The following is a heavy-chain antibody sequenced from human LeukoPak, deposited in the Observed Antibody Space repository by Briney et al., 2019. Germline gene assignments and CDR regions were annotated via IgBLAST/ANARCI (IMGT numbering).Heavy chain of an antibody. J-gene: IGHJ4*02. CDR2: IIPIFGTA. D-gene: IGHD3-22*01. Sequence: SVKVSCKASGGTFSSYAISWVRQAPGQGLEWMGRIIPIFGTANYAQKFQGRVTITTDESTSTANMGLSSLRSEDTAVYYCATSPYITMIVVGPFDYWGQGTLVTVSS. V-gene: IGHV1-69*05. CDR3: ATSPYITMIVVGPFDY. CDR1: GGTFSSYA.